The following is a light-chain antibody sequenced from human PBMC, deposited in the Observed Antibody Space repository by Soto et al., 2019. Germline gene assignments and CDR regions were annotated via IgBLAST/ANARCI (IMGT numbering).Light chain of an antibody. CDR1: QGIRND. V-gene: IGKV1-17*01. Sequence: IQMTQSPSSLSASIGDRVTITCRASQGIRNDLSWYQQKPGKAPKLLIYKASSLESGVPSRFSGSGSGTEFTLTISSLQPDDFATYYCQQHAITFGQGTRLEIK. J-gene: IGKJ5*01. CDR2: KAS. CDR3: QQHAIT.